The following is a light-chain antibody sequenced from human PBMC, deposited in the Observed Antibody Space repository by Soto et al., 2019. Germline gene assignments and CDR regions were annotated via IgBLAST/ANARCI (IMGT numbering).Light chain of an antibody. CDR2: GAS. CDR3: QQYDASPRT. CDR1: QSVSSNY. V-gene: IGKV3-20*01. Sequence: EIVLTQSPGTLSLSPRERATLSCRASQSVSSNYVAWYQHKVGQAPRLLIYGASNRAPGIPDRFSGSGSGTDFTLTISSLETEDFALYYCQQYDASPRTFGRGTQVEV. J-gene: IGKJ1*01.